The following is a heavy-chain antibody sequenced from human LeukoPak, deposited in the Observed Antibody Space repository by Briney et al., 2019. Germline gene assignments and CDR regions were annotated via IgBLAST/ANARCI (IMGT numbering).Heavy chain of an antibody. J-gene: IGHJ6*03. CDR1: GASISSHY. Sequence: SETLSLTCTVSGASISSHYWSWIRQPPGKGLEWIGEINHSGSTNYNPSLKSRVTISVDTSKNQFSLKLSSVTAADTAVYYCARERYGRYYYYYYMDVWGKGTTVTVSS. V-gene: IGHV4-34*01. CDR3: ARERYGRYYYYYYMDV. CDR2: INHSGST. D-gene: IGHD1-1*01.